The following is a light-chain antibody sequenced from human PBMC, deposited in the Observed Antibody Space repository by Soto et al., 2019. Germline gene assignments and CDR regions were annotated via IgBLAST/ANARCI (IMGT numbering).Light chain of an antibody. CDR2: AAS. J-gene: IGKJ4*01. CDR3: QQDYSYPYT. V-gene: IGKV1-8*01. CDR1: QGISSY. Sequence: AIRMTQSPSSLSASTGDRVTITCRASQGISSYLAWYQQKPGKAPKLLIYAASTLQSGVPSRFSGSGSGTDFTLTISCLQSEDFATYYCQQDYSYPYTFGG.